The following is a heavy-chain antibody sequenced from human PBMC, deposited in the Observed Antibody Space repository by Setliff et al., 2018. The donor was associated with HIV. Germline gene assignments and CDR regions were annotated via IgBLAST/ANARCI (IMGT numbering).Heavy chain of an antibody. D-gene: IGHD1-26*01. J-gene: IGHJ5*02. CDR2: ISHSGNT. CDR3: ARSTVGAGASFP. Sequence: TSETLSLTCTVSGDSINTHYWSWIRQPPGKGLEWVVCISHSGNTNFNPSLNSRVTISLDTSKNQFSLRLTSLTAADTAIYYCARSTVGAGASFPWGRGILVTVSS. V-gene: IGHV4-59*11. CDR1: GDSINTHY.